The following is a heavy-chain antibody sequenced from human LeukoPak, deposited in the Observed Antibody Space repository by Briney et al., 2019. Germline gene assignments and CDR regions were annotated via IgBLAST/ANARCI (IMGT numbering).Heavy chain of an antibody. CDR2: IKGKTAAGAP. D-gene: IGHD3-3*01. J-gene: IGHJ4*02. Sequence: GGSLRLSCAASGFTFTSAWMSWVRQAPGKGLEWVGRIKGKTAAGAPDYVASVKGRFTISRDDSKNTLFLQMSRLKTEDTAVYYCITGDYDFWSGFYSPNHYFDYWGQGTLVTVSS. CDR1: GFTFTSAW. CDR3: ITGDYDFWSGFYSPNHYFDY. V-gene: IGHV3-15*01.